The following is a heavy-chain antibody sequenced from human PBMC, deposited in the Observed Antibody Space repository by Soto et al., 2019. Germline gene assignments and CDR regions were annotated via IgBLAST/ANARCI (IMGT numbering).Heavy chain of an antibody. CDR1: GYSFTNYG. D-gene: IGHD1-1*01. CDR3: ADSSSTSSP. CDR2: INGYNGNT. Sequence: QVQLVQSGAEVKKPGASVKVSCKASGYSFTNYGFSWVRQAPGQGLEWMGWINGYNGNTNYAPKLQGRFTMTTDTSTSTAYMELGSLTSDATAVYFCADSSSTSSPWGQGTLVTVSS. J-gene: IGHJ5*02. V-gene: IGHV1-18*01.